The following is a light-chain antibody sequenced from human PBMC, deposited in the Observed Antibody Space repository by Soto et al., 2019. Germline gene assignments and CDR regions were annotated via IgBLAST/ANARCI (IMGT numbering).Light chain of an antibody. CDR1: QNVGSN. CDR2: GAS. Sequence: EIVMTQSPASLSLSPGERVTLSCRASQNVGSNLAWYQQKPGQAPRLLIYGASTRATGIPARFSGSGSGTEFTLTITSLQSEDFAVYYCQQCSNWPFTFGPGTKVDIK. J-gene: IGKJ3*01. V-gene: IGKV3-15*01. CDR3: QQCSNWPFT.